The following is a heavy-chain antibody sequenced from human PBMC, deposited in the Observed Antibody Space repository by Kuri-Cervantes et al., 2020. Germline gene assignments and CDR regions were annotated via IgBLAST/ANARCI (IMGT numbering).Heavy chain of an antibody. Sequence: GESLKISCAASGFTFSSYGMHWVRQAPGKGLEWVAVIWYDGSNKYYADSVKGRFTISRDNSKNTLYLQMNSLRAEDTAVYYCATNPYYDFWSGDLDSYYYYYYMDVWGKGTTVTDSS. CDR2: IWYDGSNK. V-gene: IGHV3-33*01. J-gene: IGHJ6*03. D-gene: IGHD3-3*01. CDR3: ATNPYYDFWSGDLDSYYYYYYMDV. CDR1: GFTFSSYG.